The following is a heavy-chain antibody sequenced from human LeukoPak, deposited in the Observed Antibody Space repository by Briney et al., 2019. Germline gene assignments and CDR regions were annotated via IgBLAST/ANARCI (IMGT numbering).Heavy chain of an antibody. J-gene: IGHJ4*02. Sequence: ASETLSLTCTVSGASINTYYWSWIRQPPGKGLEWIGYIYYSGTTSYNPSLKTRVTISIDTSKNQFSLKLSSVTAADTAVYYCARVLRPMASQYYFDYWGQGTLVTVSS. V-gene: IGHV4-59*01. CDR3: ARVLRPMASQYYFDY. D-gene: IGHD3-10*01. CDR2: IYYSGTT. CDR1: GASINTYY.